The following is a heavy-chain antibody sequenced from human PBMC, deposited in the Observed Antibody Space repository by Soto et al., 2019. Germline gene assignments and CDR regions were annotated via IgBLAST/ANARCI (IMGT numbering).Heavy chain of an antibody. J-gene: IGHJ4*02. CDR3: ARARTGSAVDFDY. V-gene: IGHV4-59*01. CDR1: GGSISSYY. Sequence: SETLSLTCTVSGGSISSYYWSWIRQPPGKGLEWIGYIYYTGNTNYNPSLKSRVTISVDTSKNQFSLKLTSLTAADTAVYYCARARTGSAVDFDYWGQGTLVTVSS. D-gene: IGHD6-19*01. CDR2: IYYTGNT.